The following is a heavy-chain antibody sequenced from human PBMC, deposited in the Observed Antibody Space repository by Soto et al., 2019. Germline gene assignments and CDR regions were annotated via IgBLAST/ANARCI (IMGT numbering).Heavy chain of an antibody. CDR1: GYLISSGYY. Sequence: SETLSLTCSVSGYLISSGYYWGWIRQTPGKGLEWLGSIDYSGRTYYNPSLKSRVSTSVDLSKNQFSLNLRSVTAADTAVYYCARRVCSSTSCYYDYWGQGTLVTVSS. V-gene: IGHV4-38-2*01. CDR3: ARRVCSSTSCYYDY. J-gene: IGHJ4*02. D-gene: IGHD2-2*01. CDR2: IDYSGRT.